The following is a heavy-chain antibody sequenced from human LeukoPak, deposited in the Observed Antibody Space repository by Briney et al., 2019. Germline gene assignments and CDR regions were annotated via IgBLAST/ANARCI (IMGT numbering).Heavy chain of an antibody. V-gene: IGHV3-21*01. CDR2: ISSSSSYI. CDR3: AREGYSYGHFDY. Sequence: KPGGSLRLSCAASGFTFSSYSMNWVRQGPGKGLEWVSSISSSSSYIYYADSVKGRFTISRDNAKNSLYLQMNSLRAEDTAVYYCAREGYSYGHFDYWGQGTLVTVSS. D-gene: IGHD5-18*01. CDR1: GFTFSSYS. J-gene: IGHJ4*02.